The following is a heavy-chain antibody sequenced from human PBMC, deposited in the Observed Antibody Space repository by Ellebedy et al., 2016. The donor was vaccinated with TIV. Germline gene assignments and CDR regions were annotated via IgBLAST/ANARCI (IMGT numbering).Heavy chain of an antibody. V-gene: IGHV3-7*01. CDR2: IRQEGDEI. D-gene: IGHD4-17*01. CDR3: ARRASYGDYAVQVNPWFDP. J-gene: IGHJ5*02. CDR1: GFNFRSYW. Sequence: PGGSLRLSCAASGFNFRSYWMTWVRQAPGKGLEWVAKIRQEGDEIYKVESVKGRFTISRDNAKSSLFLQMNSLRVEDTAVTYCARRASYGDYAVQVNPWFDPWGQGTLVTVSS.